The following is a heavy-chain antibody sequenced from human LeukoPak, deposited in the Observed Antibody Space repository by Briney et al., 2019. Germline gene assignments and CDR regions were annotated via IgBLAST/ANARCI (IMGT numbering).Heavy chain of an antibody. CDR2: IYHSGST. V-gene: IGHV4-38-2*02. D-gene: IGHD1-26*01. Sequence: SETLSLTCTVSGYSISSDYCWGWIRQPPGKGLEWIGSIYHSGSTYYNPSLKSRVTISVDTSKNQFSLKLRSVTAADTAVYYCARGKSRGSYIDYWGQGTLVTVSS. J-gene: IGHJ4*02. CDR1: GYSISSDYC. CDR3: ARGKSRGSYIDY.